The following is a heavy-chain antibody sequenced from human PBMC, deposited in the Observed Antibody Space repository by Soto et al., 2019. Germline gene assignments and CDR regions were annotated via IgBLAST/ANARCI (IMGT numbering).Heavy chain of an antibody. V-gene: IGHV3-11*01. D-gene: IGHD3-10*01. CDR2: ISSSGSTI. CDR3: ARVRYNGSGSSINWFDP. J-gene: IGHJ5*02. Sequence: GGSLRLSCAASGFTFSDYYMSWFRQAPGKGLEWVSYISSSGSTIYYADSVKGRFTISRDNAKNSLYLQMNSLRAEDTAVYYCARVRYNGSGSSINWFDPWGQGTLVTVSS. CDR1: GFTFSDYY.